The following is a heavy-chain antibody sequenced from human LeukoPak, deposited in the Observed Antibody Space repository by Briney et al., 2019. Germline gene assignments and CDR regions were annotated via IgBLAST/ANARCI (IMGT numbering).Heavy chain of an antibody. D-gene: IGHD6-13*01. V-gene: IGHV4-39*07. CDR3: ARARSSSWYPNYYYGMDV. J-gene: IGHJ6*02. Sequence: SETLSLTCTVSGGSISSSSYYWGWLRQPPGKGLEWIGSIYYSGSTYYNPSLKSRVTISVDTSKNQFSLKLSSVTAADTAVYYCARARSSSWYPNYYYGMDVWGQGTTVTVSS. CDR1: GGSISSSSYY. CDR2: IYYSGST.